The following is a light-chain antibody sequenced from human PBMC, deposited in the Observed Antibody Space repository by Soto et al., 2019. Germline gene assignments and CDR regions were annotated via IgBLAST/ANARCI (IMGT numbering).Light chain of an antibody. Sequence: QSALTQPASVSGSPGQSITISCTGTSSYVGGYNYVSWYQQHPGKAPKLMIYDVSNRPSGVSNRFSGSKSGNTASLTISGLQSEDEADYYYSSYTSSSTKVFGTGTKLT. CDR2: DVS. CDR1: SSYVGGYNY. J-gene: IGLJ1*01. V-gene: IGLV2-14*01. CDR3: SSYTSSSTKV.